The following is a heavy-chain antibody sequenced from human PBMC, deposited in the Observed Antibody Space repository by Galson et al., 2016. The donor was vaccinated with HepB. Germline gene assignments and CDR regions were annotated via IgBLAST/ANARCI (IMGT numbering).Heavy chain of an antibody. V-gene: IGHV4-31*03. CDR2: IAYSGST. J-gene: IGHJ3*02. CDR3: SREKGWGSGHVALDI. CDR1: GGSIRSGGYY. D-gene: IGHD5-12*01. Sequence: TLSLTCTVSGGSIRSGGYYWSWIRQHPGKGLEWIGDIAYSGSTNYNPSLKSRVTISVDTSKNQFSLILSSVTAADTAVYYCSREKGWGSGHVALDIWGQGTMVIGSS.